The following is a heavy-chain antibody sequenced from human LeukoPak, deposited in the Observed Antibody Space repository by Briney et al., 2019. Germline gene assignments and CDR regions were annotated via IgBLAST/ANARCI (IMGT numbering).Heavy chain of an antibody. Sequence: GGSLRLSCADSGITLSNYGMSFIRQAPGKGLVWVAGISDSGGRTNYADSVKGRFTISRDNPKNTLYLQMNSLRAEDTAVYFCAKRGVVIRVILVGFHKEAYYFDSWGQGALVTVSS. CDR1: GITLSNYG. V-gene: IGHV3-23*01. D-gene: IGHD3-22*01. CDR2: ISDSGGRT. J-gene: IGHJ4*02. CDR3: AKRGVVIRVILVGFHKEAYYFDS.